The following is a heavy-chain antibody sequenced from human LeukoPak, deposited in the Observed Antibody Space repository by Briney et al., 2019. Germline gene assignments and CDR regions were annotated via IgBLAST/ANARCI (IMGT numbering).Heavy chain of an antibody. D-gene: IGHD2-15*01. V-gene: IGHV4-39*01. CDR1: GGSISSSSYY. CDR2: IYYSGST. CDR3: ARQSVVVVAATEAWFDY. Sequence: SETLSLTCTVSGGSISSSSYYWGWSRQPPGKGLEWIGSIYYSGSTYYNPSLKSRVTISVDTSKNQFSLKLSSVTAADTAVYYCARQSVVVVAATEAWFDYWGQGTLVTVSS. J-gene: IGHJ4*02.